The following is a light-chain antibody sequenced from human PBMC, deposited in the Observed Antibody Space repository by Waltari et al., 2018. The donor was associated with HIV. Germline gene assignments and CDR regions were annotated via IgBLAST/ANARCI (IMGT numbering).Light chain of an antibody. J-gene: IGKJ2*03. CDR1: QSVSSSY. V-gene: IGKV3-20*01. Sequence: EIVLTQSPGTLSLSPGERATLPCRASQSVSSSYLAWYQQKPGQAPRLLIYGAYSRATGIPDRFGGSGSGTDFTLTISRLEPEDFAVYYCQQYGSSPPYSFGQGTKLEIK. CDR2: GAY. CDR3: QQYGSSPPYS.